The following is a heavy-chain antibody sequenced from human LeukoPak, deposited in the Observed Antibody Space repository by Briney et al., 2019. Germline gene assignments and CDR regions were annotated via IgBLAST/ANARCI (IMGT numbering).Heavy chain of an antibody. CDR2: TSGDNVNT. J-gene: IGHJ5*02. D-gene: IGHD6-6*01. CDR1: GYTFINYG. Sequence: ASVKVSCKASGYTFINYGISWVRQARRQGLEWMGWTSGDNVNTYYAQKFLGRVIMTTDTSTTTAYMELRSLRPDDTAVYYCVRDWEWKAARNLFDPWGQGTRVTVSS. CDR3: VRDWEWKAARNLFDP. V-gene: IGHV1-18*01.